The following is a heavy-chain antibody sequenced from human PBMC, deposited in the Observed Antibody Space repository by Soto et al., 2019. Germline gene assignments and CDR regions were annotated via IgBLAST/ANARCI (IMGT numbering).Heavy chain of an antibody. V-gene: IGHV4-59*01. CDR3: ARNAVYDFWSGYHNNWFDP. J-gene: IGHJ5*02. Sequence: SETLSLTCTVSGGSISSYYLSWMRQPPGKGLEWIGYIYYSGSTNYNPSLKSRVTISVDTSKNQFSLKLSSVTAADTAVYYCARNAVYDFWSGYHNNWFDPWGQGTLVTVYS. CDR1: GGSISSYY. D-gene: IGHD3-3*01. CDR2: IYYSGST.